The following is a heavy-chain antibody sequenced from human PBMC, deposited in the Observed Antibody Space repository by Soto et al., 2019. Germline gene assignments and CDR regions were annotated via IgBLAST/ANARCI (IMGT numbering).Heavy chain of an antibody. V-gene: IGHV3-33*01. Sequence: GGSLRLSCAASGFTFSSYGMHWVRQAPGKGLEWVAVIWYDGSNKYYADSVKGRFTISRDNSKSTLYLQMNSLRAEDTAVYYCARELELRGPHSSWGQGTLVTVSS. CDR3: ARELELRGPHSS. D-gene: IGHD1-7*01. CDR1: GFTFSSYG. CDR2: IWYDGSNK. J-gene: IGHJ5*02.